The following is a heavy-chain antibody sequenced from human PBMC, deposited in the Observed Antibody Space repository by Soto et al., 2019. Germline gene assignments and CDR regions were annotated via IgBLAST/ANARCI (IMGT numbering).Heavy chain of an antibody. D-gene: IGHD3-10*01. CDR1: GGSISSYY. CDR2: IYYSGST. J-gene: IGHJ4*02. Sequence: LSLTCTVSGGSISSYYWSWIRQPPGKGLEWIGYIYYSGSTNYNPSLKSRVTISVDTSKNQFSLKLSSVTAADTAVYYCARVPDDLSGVGFDYWGQGTLVTVSS. CDR3: ARVPDDLSGVGFDY. V-gene: IGHV4-59*01.